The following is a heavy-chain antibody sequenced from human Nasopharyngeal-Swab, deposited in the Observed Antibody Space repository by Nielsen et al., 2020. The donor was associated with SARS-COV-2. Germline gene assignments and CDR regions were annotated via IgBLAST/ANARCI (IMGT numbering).Heavy chain of an antibody. D-gene: IGHD3-22*01. V-gene: IGHV3-23*01. Sequence: GESLKISCVASGFTFSIYAMSWVRQAPGKGLEWVSGISGSGGRTYYADSGKGRFTISRDNSKNTLYLQMNSLSAEDTALYYCVKAVGRYHDSSVYSDYWGQGTLVTVSS. CDR1: GFTFSIYA. CDR3: VKAVGRYHDSSVYSDY. CDR2: ISGSGGRT. J-gene: IGHJ4*02.